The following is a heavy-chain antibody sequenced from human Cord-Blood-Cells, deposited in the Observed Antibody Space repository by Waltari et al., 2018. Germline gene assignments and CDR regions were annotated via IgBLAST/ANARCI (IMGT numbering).Heavy chain of an antibody. D-gene: IGHD2-2*01. CDR3: ARGGYCSSTSCPYYFDY. CDR1: GGTFSSHA. J-gene: IGHJ4*02. Sequence: QVQLVQSGAEVKKPGSSVKVSCKAAGGTFSSHAISWSRRPPGQGLEWMGGIIPILGIANYAQKFQGRVTITADESTSTAYMELSSLRSEDTAVYYCARGGYCSSTSCPYYFDYWGQGTLVTVSS. CDR2: IIPILGIA. V-gene: IGHV1-69*04.